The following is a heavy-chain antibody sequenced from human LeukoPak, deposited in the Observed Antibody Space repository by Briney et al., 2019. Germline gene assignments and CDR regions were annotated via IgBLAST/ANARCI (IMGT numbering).Heavy chain of an antibody. CDR3: ARRGRYSTVGAFDY. CDR1: GGSFSGYY. D-gene: IGHD1-26*01. V-gene: IGHV4-34*01. J-gene: IGHJ4*02. Sequence: SETLSLTCAVYGGSFSGYYWSWIRQPPGKGLEWIGETNHSGSTNYNPSLKSRVTISVDTSKNQFSLKLSSVTAADTAVYYCARRGRYSTVGAFDYWGQGTLVTVSS. CDR2: TNHSGST.